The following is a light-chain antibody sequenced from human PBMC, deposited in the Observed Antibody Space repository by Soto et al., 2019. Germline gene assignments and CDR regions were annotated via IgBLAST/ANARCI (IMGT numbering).Light chain of an antibody. CDR1: QSVSSSY. J-gene: IGKJ5*01. Sequence: EIVMTQSPATLSVSPGEGATVSCRASQSVSSSYLAWYQQKPGQAPRLLIYGASSRATGIPDRFSGSGSGTDFTLTISRLEPEDFAVYYCQQYGSSPPITFGQGTRLEIK. CDR2: GAS. CDR3: QQYGSSPPIT. V-gene: IGKV3-20*01.